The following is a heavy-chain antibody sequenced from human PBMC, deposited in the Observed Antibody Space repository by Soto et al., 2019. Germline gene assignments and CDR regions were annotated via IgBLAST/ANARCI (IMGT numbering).Heavy chain of an antibody. CDR1: GGSIYTGGFY. V-gene: IGHV4-31*03. CDR2: IYYTGST. Sequence: QVQLQESGPGLVKPSQTLSLTCTVSGGSIYTGGFYWSWIRQLPGKGLEWLGYIYYTGSTQYTPSLKSRLTISTDTSDNQFSLRLTSVTAADTAVYYCATSLVTSRTRVEYWGQGTLVTVSS. J-gene: IGHJ4*02. D-gene: IGHD1-26*01. CDR3: ATSLVTSRTRVEY.